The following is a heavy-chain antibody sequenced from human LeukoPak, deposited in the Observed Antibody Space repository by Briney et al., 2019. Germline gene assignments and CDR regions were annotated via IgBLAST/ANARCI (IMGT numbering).Heavy chain of an antibody. J-gene: IGHJ4*02. D-gene: IGHD2-15*01. Sequence: SETLSLTCTVSGGSISSYCWSWIRQPPGKGLEWIGYIYYSGSTNYNPSLKSRVTISVDTSKNQFSLKLSSVTAADTAVYYCARGVAFDYWGQGTLVTVSS. V-gene: IGHV4-59*01. CDR2: IYYSGST. CDR3: ARGVAFDY. CDR1: GGSISSYC.